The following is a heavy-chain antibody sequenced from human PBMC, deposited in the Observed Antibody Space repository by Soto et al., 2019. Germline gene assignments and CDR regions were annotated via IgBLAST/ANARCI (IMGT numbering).Heavy chain of an antibody. J-gene: IGHJ4*02. D-gene: IGHD1-26*01. V-gene: IGHV3-74*01. CDR1: GFTFSSYC. Sequence: EVQLVESGGGLVQPGGSLRLSCAASGFTFSSYCMHWVRQAPGKGLVWVSRINRDGSSTDYADSVKGRFTISRDNAKNTLYLQMNSMRAEDTAVYYCARDSGSYADYWGQGTLVTVSS. CDR3: ARDSGSYADY. CDR2: INRDGSST.